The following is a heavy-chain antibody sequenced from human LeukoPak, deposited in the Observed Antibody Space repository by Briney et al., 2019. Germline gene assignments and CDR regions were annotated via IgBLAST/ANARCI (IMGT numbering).Heavy chain of an antibody. CDR3: ARKMTTVARRPYWYFDL. Sequence: PSETLSLTCTVSGGSISSYYWSWIRQPPGKGLEWIGYIYYSGSTNYNPSLKSRVTISVDTSKSQFSLKLSSVTAADTAVYYCARKMTTVARRPYWYFDLWGRGTLVTVSS. CDR1: GGSISSYY. D-gene: IGHD4-23*01. J-gene: IGHJ2*01. CDR2: IYYSGST. V-gene: IGHV4-59*01.